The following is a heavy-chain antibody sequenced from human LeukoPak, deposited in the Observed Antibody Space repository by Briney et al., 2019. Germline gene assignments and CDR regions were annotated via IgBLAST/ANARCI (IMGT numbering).Heavy chain of an antibody. J-gene: IGHJ6*02. CDR2: ISSSSSYI. D-gene: IGHD3-3*01. CDR1: GLTFSSYS. Sequence: GGSLRLSCAASGLTFSSYSMNWVRQAPGKGLEGVSSISSSSSYIYYADSVKGRVTISRDNAKNSLYLQMNSLRAEDTAVYYCARDVPRFLEWLALDYYYYYGMDVWGQGTTVTVSS. CDR3: ARDVPRFLEWLALDYYYYYGMDV. V-gene: IGHV3-21*01.